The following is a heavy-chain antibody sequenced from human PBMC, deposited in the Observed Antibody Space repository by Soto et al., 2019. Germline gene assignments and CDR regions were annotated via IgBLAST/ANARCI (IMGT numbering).Heavy chain of an antibody. J-gene: IGHJ6*03. Sequence: PSETLSLTCTVSGGSISSYYWSWIRQPPGKGLEWIGYIYYSGSTNYNPSLKSRVTISVDTSKNQFSLKLSSVTAADTAVYYCARRSYYYGSGSYPRYYYYMDVWGKGTTVTVS. D-gene: IGHD3-10*01. CDR2: IYYSGST. CDR3: ARRSYYYGSGSYPRYYYYMDV. V-gene: IGHV4-59*08. CDR1: GGSISSYY.